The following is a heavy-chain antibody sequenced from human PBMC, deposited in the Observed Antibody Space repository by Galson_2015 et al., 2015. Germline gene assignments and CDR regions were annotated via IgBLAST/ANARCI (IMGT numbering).Heavy chain of an antibody. D-gene: IGHD3-9*01. V-gene: IGHV6-1*01. J-gene: IGHJ4*02. CDR3: AREVLNIFDS. CDR2: TYYTYRWYT. Sequence: AISEDRVSGTNVAWNWIRQSPSSGLEWLGGTYYTYRWYTNYAMSVTRRITISPDTSKNQVTLQLNSVTPEDTAVYYCAREVLNIFDSWGQGTLVTVSS. CDR1: EDRVSGTNVA.